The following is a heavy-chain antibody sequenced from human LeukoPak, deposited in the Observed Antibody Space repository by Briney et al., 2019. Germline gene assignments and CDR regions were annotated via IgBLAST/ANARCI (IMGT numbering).Heavy chain of an antibody. V-gene: IGHV4-59*11. CDR3: TRVNYYESSAYPFDY. CDR2: ISNSGNT. Sequence: SETLSLTCTVSGDSITSHFWSWVWQPPGKGLEWIGFISNSGNTNYNPSLKGRVTMSVATSENQFSLSLNSLTAADTAVYFCTRVNYYESSAYPFDYWGQGSLVTVSS. J-gene: IGHJ4*02. CDR1: GDSITSHF. D-gene: IGHD3-22*01.